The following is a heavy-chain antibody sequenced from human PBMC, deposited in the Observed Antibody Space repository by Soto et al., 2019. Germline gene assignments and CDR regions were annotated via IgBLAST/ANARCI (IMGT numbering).Heavy chain of an antibody. CDR1: GYTFTSYD. J-gene: IGHJ5*02. CDR3: ARGGRLRAYNWFDP. CDR2: MNPNSGNT. D-gene: IGHD2-15*01. Sequence: QVQLVQSVAEVKKPGASVKVSCKASGYTFTSYDINWVRQATEQGLEWMGWMNPNSGNTGYAQKFQGRVTMTRNTSISTAYMELSSLRSEDTAVYYCARGGRLRAYNWFDPWGQGTLVTVSS. V-gene: IGHV1-8*01.